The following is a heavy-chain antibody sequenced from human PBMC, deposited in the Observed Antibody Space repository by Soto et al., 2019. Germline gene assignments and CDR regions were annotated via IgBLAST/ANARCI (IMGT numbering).Heavy chain of an antibody. CDR2: ISAYNGDT. CDR1: GYTFTSFG. Sequence: ASVKVSCKASGYTFTSFGITWVRQAPGQDLEWMGWISAYNGDTNYVPRLQGRVTMTTDTSTSTVYMELKNLKSDDTAVYYCARDQEYSTSGLYWFDLWGQGTLVTVSS. V-gene: IGHV1-18*04. D-gene: IGHD6-6*01. CDR3: ARDQEYSTSGLYWFDL. J-gene: IGHJ5*02.